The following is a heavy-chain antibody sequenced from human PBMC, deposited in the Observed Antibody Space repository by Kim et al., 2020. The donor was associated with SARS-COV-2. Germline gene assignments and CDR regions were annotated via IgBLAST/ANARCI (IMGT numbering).Heavy chain of an antibody. CDR3: AKVPSGRRIQLWSGWYFDL. J-gene: IGHJ2*01. D-gene: IGHD5-18*01. V-gene: IGHV3-23*01. CDR2: ISGSGGST. CDR1: GFTFSSYA. Sequence: GASLRLSCAASGFTFSSYAMSWVRQAPGKGLEWVSAISGSGGSTYYADSVKGRFTISRDNSKNTLYLQMNSLRAEDTAVYYCAKVPSGRRIQLWSGWYFDLGGRGPLVAVSS.